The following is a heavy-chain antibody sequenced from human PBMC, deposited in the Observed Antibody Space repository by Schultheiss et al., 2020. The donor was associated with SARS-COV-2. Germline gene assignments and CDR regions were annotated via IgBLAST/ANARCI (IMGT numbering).Heavy chain of an antibody. V-gene: IGHV4-31*03. CDR1: GDSISSGGYY. D-gene: IGHD3-10*01. Sequence: SETLSLTCTVSGDSISSGGYYWSWIRQHPGKGLEWIGYIYYSGTTYYNPSLKSRVTISADASKIQFSLRLSSVTAADTAVYYCAREHGSGEMDVWGQGTTVTVSS. CDR3: AREHGSGEMDV. CDR2: IYYSGTT. J-gene: IGHJ6*02.